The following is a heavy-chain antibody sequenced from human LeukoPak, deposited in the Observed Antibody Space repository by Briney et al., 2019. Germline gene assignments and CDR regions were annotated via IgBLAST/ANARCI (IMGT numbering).Heavy chain of an antibody. CDR2: NT. CDR1: GGSISTGVYY. Sequence: SETLSLTCTASGGSISTGVYYWSWIRQHPGKGLEWIGYNTYYNPSLKSRVTISVDTSKSQFSLKLTSVTAADTAVYHCARAILSPSGFVWHFDLWGRGTLVTVSS. D-gene: IGHD3-3*01. J-gene: IGHJ2*01. CDR3: ARAILSPSGFVWHFDL. V-gene: IGHV4-31*03.